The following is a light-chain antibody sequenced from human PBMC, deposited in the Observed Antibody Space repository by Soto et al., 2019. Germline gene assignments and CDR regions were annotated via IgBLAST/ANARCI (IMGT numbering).Light chain of an antibody. Sequence: IQVTPSPSSLSSSVGDRVTIPCRATQTIDTRLAWYQQKPGEAPKLLIYDASSLENGVPSRFSGSGSGTEFTLTISGLQPDDFATYYCQHYDTYRATFGLGTKVDIK. CDR1: QTIDTR. CDR2: DAS. V-gene: IGKV1-5*01. J-gene: IGKJ1*01. CDR3: QHYDTYRAT.